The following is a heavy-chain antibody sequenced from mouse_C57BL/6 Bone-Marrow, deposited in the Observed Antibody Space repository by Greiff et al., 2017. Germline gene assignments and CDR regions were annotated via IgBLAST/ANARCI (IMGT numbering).Heavy chain of an antibody. Sequence: VQLQQSGPELVKPGASVKISCKASGYSFTGYYMHWVKQSHGNILDWIGYIYPYNGVSSYNQNFKGKATLTVDKSASTAYMELRSLTSEDSAVYYGAKEREGYGAMDYWGQGTSVTVSS. CDR3: AKEREGYGAMDY. V-gene: IGHV1-31*01. CDR2: IYPYNGVS. D-gene: IGHD2-14*01. J-gene: IGHJ4*01. CDR1: GYSFTGYY.